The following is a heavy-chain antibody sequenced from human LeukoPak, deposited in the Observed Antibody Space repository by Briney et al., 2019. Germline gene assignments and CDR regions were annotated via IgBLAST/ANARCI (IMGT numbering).Heavy chain of an antibody. CDR1: RFTFSSYG. CDR3: AKGLPWYYYGSGSYIMGDY. CDR2: ISYDGSNK. Sequence: GGSLRLSRAASRFTFSSYGMHWVRQAPGKGLEWVAVISYDGSNKYYADSVKGRFTISRDNSKNTLYLQMNSLRAEDTAVYYCAKGLPWYYYGSGSYIMGDYWGQGTLVTVSS. D-gene: IGHD3-10*01. J-gene: IGHJ4*02. V-gene: IGHV3-30*12.